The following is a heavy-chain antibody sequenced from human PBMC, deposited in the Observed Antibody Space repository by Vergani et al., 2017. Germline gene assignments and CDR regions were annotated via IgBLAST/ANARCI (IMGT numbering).Heavy chain of an antibody. D-gene: IGHD2-2*01. CDR1: AGTFSSYA. CDR3: ARGYCSSTSCYGDLYYYYYMDV. CDR2: IIPIFGTA. Sequence: QVQLVQSGAEVKKPGSSVKVSCKASAGTFSSYAISWVRQAPGQGLEWMGGIIPIFGTANYAQKFLGRVTIIADESTSTAYMELSSLGSEDTAVYYCARGYCSSTSCYGDLYYYYYMDVWGKGTTVTVSS. V-gene: IGHV1-69*01. J-gene: IGHJ6*03.